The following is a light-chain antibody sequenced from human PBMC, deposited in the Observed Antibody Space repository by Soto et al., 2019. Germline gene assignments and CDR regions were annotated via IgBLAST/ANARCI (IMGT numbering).Light chain of an antibody. Sequence: EIVLTQSPGTLSLSPGERATLSCRASQSVSSSYVAWYQQKPGQAPRLLIYGASSRATGIPDRFSGSGSGTDITLTISILEPEDFAVYYCQQYDSSPLTFGGGTKVEIK. CDR2: GAS. CDR1: QSVSSSY. CDR3: QQYDSSPLT. V-gene: IGKV3-20*01. J-gene: IGKJ4*01.